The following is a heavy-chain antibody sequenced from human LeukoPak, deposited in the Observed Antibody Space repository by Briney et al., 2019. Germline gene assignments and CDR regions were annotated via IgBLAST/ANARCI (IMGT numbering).Heavy chain of an antibody. CDR2: INAGNGNT. J-gene: IGHJ1*01. V-gene: IGHV1-3*01. CDR1: GYTFTNYA. CDR3: ARGVLEQQLVSRWVIAEYFQH. D-gene: IGHD6-13*01. Sequence: ASVKVSCKASGYTFTNYAINWVRQAPGQRLEWMGWINAGNGNTKYSPKFQGRVTITRDTSASTAYMELNSLRSEDTAVYYCARGVLEQQLVSRWVIAEYFQHWGQGTLVTVSS.